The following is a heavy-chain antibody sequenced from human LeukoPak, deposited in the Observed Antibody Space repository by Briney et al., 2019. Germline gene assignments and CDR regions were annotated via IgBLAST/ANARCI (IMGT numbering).Heavy chain of an antibody. D-gene: IGHD1-1*01. CDR1: GASVSNYY. J-gene: IGHJ4*02. CDR3: ARHKYNFVTHSFDY. CDR2: VYYSGGT. V-gene: IGHV4-59*08. Sequence: PSETLSLTSTVSGASVSNYYWRCIRQPPGKGLEWIGDVYYSGGTDYNPSLKSRVTISVDTSTNQVSLILTSVTAADTAIYYCARHKYNFVTHSFDYWGQGTLVTVSS.